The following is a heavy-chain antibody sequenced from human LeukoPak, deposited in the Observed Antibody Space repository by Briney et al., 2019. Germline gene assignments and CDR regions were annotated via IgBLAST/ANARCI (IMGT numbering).Heavy chain of an antibody. Sequence: PSETLSLTCAVYGVSLRGYYWSWIRQSPEKGLEWIGEISHEGDSTYNPSLKSRLTLSVDMSKNQFSLKLRSVTAADTAVYYCARGRNYVSDYYFDVWGKGTTVIVSS. J-gene: IGHJ6*03. V-gene: IGHV4-34*01. CDR2: ISHEGDS. CDR3: ARGRNYVSDYYFDV. D-gene: IGHD1-7*01. CDR1: GVSLRGYY.